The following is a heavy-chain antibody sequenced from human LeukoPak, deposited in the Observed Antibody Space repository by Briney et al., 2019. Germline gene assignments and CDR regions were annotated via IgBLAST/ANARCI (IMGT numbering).Heavy chain of an antibody. CDR3: ARGQRYEYGDYISGY. J-gene: IGHJ4*02. D-gene: IGHD4-17*01. Sequence: GGSLRLSCAASGFTFSSYSMNWVRQAPGKGLEWVSYISSSSTSIHYADSVKGRFTISRDNAKSSLYLQMNSLRVEDAAVYYCARGQRYEYGDYISGYWGQGTLVTVSS. V-gene: IGHV3-21*01. CDR2: ISSSSTSI. CDR1: GFTFSSYS.